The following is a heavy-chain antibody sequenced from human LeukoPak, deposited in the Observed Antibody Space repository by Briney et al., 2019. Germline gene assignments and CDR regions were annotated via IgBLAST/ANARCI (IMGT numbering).Heavy chain of an antibody. CDR1: GGSISGYY. Sequence: SETLSLTCTVSGGSISGYYWSWIRQPPGKGLEWIGYIYYSGSTNYNSSHKSRVTISLDTSKNQFSLKLNSVTAADTAVYYCARHRYSSSWYIDYWGQGTLVTVSS. J-gene: IGHJ4*02. D-gene: IGHD6-13*01. V-gene: IGHV4-59*01. CDR2: IYYSGST. CDR3: ARHRYSSSWYIDY.